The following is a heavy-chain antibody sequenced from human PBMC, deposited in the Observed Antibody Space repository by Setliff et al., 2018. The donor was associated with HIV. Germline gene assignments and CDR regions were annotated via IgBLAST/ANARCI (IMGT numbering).Heavy chain of an antibody. CDR1: GYTFTDYF. CDR2: INPKTGDT. D-gene: IGHD6-13*01. V-gene: IGHV1-2*06. CDR3: ARGGRRIAAAGTFDY. J-gene: IGHJ4*02. Sequence: ASVKVSCKASGYTFTDYFMHWVRQAPGQGLEWMGRINPKTGDTKYKQKFQGRVTMTRDASINTAYMELSSLTSDDTAVYYCARGGRRIAAAGTFDYWGQGTLVTSPQ.